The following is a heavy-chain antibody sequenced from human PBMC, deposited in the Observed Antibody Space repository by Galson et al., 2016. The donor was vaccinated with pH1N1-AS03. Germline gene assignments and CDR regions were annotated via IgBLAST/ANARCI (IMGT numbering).Heavy chain of an antibody. CDR3: VSARGFYGSNYFDY. J-gene: IGHJ4*02. CDR1: GALISTQY. CDR2: IYYAGST. D-gene: IGHD1-26*01. V-gene: IGHV4-59*11. Sequence: TLSLTCSVSGALISTQYWSWIRQAPGRGLEWIGYIYYAGSTIYNPSLQSRVAITVDTSKNQFSLQLTSVTAADTAVYYCVSARGFYGSNYFDYWGPGRVVIVSS.